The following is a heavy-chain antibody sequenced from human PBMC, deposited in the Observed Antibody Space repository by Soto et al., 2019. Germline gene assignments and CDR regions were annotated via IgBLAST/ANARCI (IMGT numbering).Heavy chain of an antibody. CDR3: AKGQRYYDFWSGPYYYYYMDV. D-gene: IGHD3-3*01. CDR1: GFTFSSYG. Sequence: GGSLRLSCAASGFTFSSYGMHWVRQAPGKGLEWVAVISYDGSNKYYADSVKGRFTISRDNSKNTLYLQMNSLRAEDTAVYYCAKGQRYYDFWSGPYYYYYMDVWGKGTTVTVSS. CDR2: ISYDGSNK. V-gene: IGHV3-30*18. J-gene: IGHJ6*03.